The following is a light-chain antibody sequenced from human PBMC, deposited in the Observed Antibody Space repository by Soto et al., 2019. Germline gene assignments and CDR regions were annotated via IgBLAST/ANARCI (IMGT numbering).Light chain of an antibody. CDR3: QQRSNWPPT. Sequence: EIVLTQSPATLSLSPGERGTLSCRASQSVNNYLAWYQQKPGQAPRLLIYDASNRATGIPARFSGSGSGADFTLTISSLEPEDFAVYYCQQRSNWPPTFGQGTRLDIK. J-gene: IGKJ5*01. CDR1: QSVNNY. V-gene: IGKV3-11*01. CDR2: DAS.